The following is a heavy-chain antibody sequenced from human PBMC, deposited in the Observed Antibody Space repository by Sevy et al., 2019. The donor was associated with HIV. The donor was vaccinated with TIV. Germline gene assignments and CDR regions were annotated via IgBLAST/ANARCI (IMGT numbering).Heavy chain of an antibody. Sequence: SETLSLTCAVYGGSFSGDYWSWIRQPPGKGLEWIGEINHSGSTNYYPFLKSRVTISVDTSKNQFSLKLSSVTAADTAVYYCARASIAAPGAPFDYWGQGTLVTVSS. CDR1: GGSFSGDY. CDR3: ARASIAAPGAPFDY. J-gene: IGHJ4*02. V-gene: IGHV4-34*01. D-gene: IGHD6-13*01. CDR2: INHSGST.